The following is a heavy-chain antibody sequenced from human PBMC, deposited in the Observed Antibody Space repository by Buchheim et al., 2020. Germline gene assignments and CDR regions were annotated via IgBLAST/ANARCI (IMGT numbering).Heavy chain of an antibody. CDR2: LSYDGSNR. Sequence: QVQLVESGGGVVQPGRSLRLSCAASGFTFNYFAMHWVRQAPGKGLEWVAVLSYDGSNRYFADSVMGRFTISRDNSKNTLYLQMNSLRAEDTAVYYCARGPIAARPLDYWGQGTL. D-gene: IGHD6-6*01. CDR1: GFTFNYFA. CDR3: ARGPIAARPLDY. J-gene: IGHJ4*02. V-gene: IGHV3-30*04.